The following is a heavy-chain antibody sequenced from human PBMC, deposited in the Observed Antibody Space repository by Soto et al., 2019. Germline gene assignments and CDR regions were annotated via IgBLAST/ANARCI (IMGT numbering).Heavy chain of an antibody. CDR1: GFTFSSYA. D-gene: IGHD3-3*01. V-gene: IGHV3-30-3*01. CDR2: ISYDGSNK. CDR3: AIGMGDGVVPNCFCP. J-gene: IGHJ5*02. Sequence: QVQLVESGGGVVQPGRSLRLSCAASGFTFSSYAMHWVRQAPGKGLEWVAVISYDGSNKYYADSVKGRFTISRDNSKNTLYLQINSMGAEDTAVYYCAIGMGDGVVPNCFCPWGQGTLFTVSS.